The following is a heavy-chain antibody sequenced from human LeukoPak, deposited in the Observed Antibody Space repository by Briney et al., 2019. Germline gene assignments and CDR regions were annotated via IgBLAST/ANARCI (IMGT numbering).Heavy chain of an antibody. J-gene: IGHJ4*02. CDR2: IIPILGIA. Sequence: ASVKVSCKASGYTFTSYGISWVRQAPGQGLEWMGRIIPILGIANYAQKFQGRVTITADKSTSTAYMELSSLRSEDTAVYYCARGTVGAVDYWGQGTLVTVSS. CDR1: GYTFTSYG. V-gene: IGHV1-69*04. D-gene: IGHD1-26*01. CDR3: ARGTVGAVDY.